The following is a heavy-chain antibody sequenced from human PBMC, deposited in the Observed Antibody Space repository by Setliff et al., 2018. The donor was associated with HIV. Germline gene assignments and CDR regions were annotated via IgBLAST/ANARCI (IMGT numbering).Heavy chain of an antibody. CDR2: IDTDGGTT. D-gene: IGHD2-8*01. CDR1: GFTFSSFW. CDR3: ARVNGGPGGILDV. J-gene: IGHJ6*04. Sequence: GGSLRLSCAASGFTFSSFWMHWVRQVPGKGLEWVSCIDTDGGTTTYADSVKGRFSIFRDNAKNTLYLQMNFLRAEDTGLYYCARVNGGPGGILDVWARGTTVTVSS. V-gene: IGHV3-74*01.